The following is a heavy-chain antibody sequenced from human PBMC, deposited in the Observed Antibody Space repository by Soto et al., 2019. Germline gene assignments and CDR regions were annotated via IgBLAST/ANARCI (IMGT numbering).Heavy chain of an antibody. Sequence: GGSLRFSCAASGFTFSSFAMSWVRQAPGKGLEWVSTINKSGGSTYYADSVKGRFTISRDNSKNMLFLQINGLRAEDTAVYYCAKDPPTTGTTFDYWGRGTLVTVSS. V-gene: IGHV3-23*01. CDR2: INKSGGST. D-gene: IGHD1-1*01. J-gene: IGHJ4*02. CDR1: GFTFSSFA. CDR3: AKDPPTTGTTFDY.